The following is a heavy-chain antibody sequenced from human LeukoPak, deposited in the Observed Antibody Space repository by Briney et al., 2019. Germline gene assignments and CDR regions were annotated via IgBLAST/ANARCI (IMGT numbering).Heavy chain of an antibody. J-gene: IGHJ3*02. Sequence: PSETLSLTCTVSGGSIRSYYWSWIRQPPRKGLEWIGYIYYSGSTNYNPSLKSRVTISVDTSKNQFSLKLSSVTAADTAVYYCARDIDTMTNAFDIWGQGTMVTVSS. V-gene: IGHV4-59*01. D-gene: IGHD3-22*01. CDR1: GGSIRSYY. CDR3: ARDIDTMTNAFDI. CDR2: IYYSGST.